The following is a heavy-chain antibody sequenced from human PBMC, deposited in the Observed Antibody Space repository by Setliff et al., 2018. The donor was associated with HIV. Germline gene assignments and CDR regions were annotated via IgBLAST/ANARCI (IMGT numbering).Heavy chain of an antibody. Sequence: ASVKVSCKASGFTFTSYGISWVRQAPGQGLEWMAWISVYNGNTNYAQKFQGRVTMTTDTSTSTAYMELRSLRSDDTAVYYCARDVPTYCSSINCYDTMNQNWFDPWGQGTLVTVSS. J-gene: IGHJ5*02. V-gene: IGHV1-18*01. CDR1: GFTFTSYG. CDR2: ISVYNGNT. CDR3: ARDVPTYCSSINCYDTMNQNWFDP. D-gene: IGHD2-2*01.